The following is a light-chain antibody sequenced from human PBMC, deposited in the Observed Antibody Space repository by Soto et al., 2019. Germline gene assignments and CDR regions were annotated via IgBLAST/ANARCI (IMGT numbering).Light chain of an antibody. J-gene: IGKJ5*01. CDR2: DAS. CDR3: HSRA. Sequence: DIQMTQCPSSLSASVGDRVTITCQASQDISNYLNWYQQKPGRAPKLLIYDASTLESGVPSRFSGSGSETEFTLTISRLQPDDFATYFCHSRAFGQGTRLEIK. CDR1: QDISNY. V-gene: IGKV1-33*01.